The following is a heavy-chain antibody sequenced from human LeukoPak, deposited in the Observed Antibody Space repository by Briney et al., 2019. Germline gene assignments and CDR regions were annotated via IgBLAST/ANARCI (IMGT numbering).Heavy chain of an antibody. Sequence: GASVKVSCKASGYIFTSYDINWVRQATGQGLEWMGWMNPNSGNTGYAQKFQGRVTMTRNTSISTAYMELSSLRSEDTAVYYCARTYYDFWSGYYPGDYWGQGTLVTVSS. D-gene: IGHD3-3*01. CDR3: ARTYYDFWSGYYPGDY. CDR2: MNPNSGNT. CDR1: GYIFTSYD. J-gene: IGHJ4*02. V-gene: IGHV1-8*01.